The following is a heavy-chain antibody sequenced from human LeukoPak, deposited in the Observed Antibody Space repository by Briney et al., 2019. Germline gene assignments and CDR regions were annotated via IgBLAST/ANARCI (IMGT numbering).Heavy chain of an antibody. J-gene: IGHJ3*02. CDR2: INPKSGGT. D-gene: IGHD5-24*01. CDR3: ARDLAFGEMVTNRGAFDI. Sequence: GASVKVSCKASGYTFTDYYMHWVRQAPGQGLEWMGWINPKSGGTSYAQKFQGRVTMTRDTSISTAYMELSRLRSDDTAVFYCARDLAFGEMVTNRGAFDIWGQGTMVTVSS. V-gene: IGHV1-2*02. CDR1: GYTFTDYY.